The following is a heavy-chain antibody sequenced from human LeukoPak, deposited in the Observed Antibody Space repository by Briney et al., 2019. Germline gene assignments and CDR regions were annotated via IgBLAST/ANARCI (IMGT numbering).Heavy chain of an antibody. J-gene: IGHJ6*03. CDR3: AMLSHYYYYYMDV. V-gene: IGHV1-69*06. Sequence: SVKVSCKASGYTFTSYGISWVRQAPGQGLEWMGGIIPIFGTANYAQKFQGRVTITADKSTSTAYMELSSLRSEDTAVYYCAMLSHYYYYYMDVWGKGTTVTVSS. CDR2: IIPIFGTA. CDR1: GYTFTSYG.